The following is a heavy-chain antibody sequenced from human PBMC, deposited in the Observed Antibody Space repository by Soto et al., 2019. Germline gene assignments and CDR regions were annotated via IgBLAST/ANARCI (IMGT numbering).Heavy chain of an antibody. CDR2: IYHSGST. J-gene: IGHJ4*02. CDR1: GGSISSSNW. Sequence: SETLSLTCAVSGGSISSSNWWSWVRQPPGKGLEWIGEIYHSGSTNYNPSLKSRVTISVDKSKNQFSLRMNSMIAADTAVYYCARADPDASVGYWGQGTLVTVSS. V-gene: IGHV4-4*02. CDR3: ARADPDASVGY. D-gene: IGHD2-15*01.